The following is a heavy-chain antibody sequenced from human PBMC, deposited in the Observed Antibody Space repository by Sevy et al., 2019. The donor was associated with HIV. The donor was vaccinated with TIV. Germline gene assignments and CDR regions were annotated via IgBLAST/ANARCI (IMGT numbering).Heavy chain of an antibody. V-gene: IGHV3-33*01. CDR1: GFTFSSYG. D-gene: IGHD6-13*01. Sequence: GGSLRLSCAASGFTFSSYGMHWVRQAPGKGLEWVAVIWYDGSNKYYADSVKGRFTISRDNSKNTLYLQMNSLRAEDTAVYYCARDGVIAAAFFDYWGQGTLVTVSS. J-gene: IGHJ4*02. CDR2: IWYDGSNK. CDR3: ARDGVIAAAFFDY.